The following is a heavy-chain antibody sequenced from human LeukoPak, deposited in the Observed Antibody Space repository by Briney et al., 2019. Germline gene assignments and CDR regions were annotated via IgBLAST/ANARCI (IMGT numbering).Heavy chain of an antibody. J-gene: IGHJ4*02. Sequence: PSETLSLTCTVSGGSISSYYWSWIRQPPGKGLEWIGEINHSGSTNYNPSLKSRVTISVDTSKNQFSLKLSSVTAADTAVYYCARRQRIAAAGYFDYWGQGTLVTVSS. CDR3: ARRQRIAAAGYFDY. V-gene: IGHV4-34*01. D-gene: IGHD6-13*01. CDR2: INHSGST. CDR1: GGSISSYY.